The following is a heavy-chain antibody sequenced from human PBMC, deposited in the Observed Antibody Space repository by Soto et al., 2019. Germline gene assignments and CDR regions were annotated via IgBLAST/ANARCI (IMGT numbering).Heavy chain of an antibody. V-gene: IGHV4-59*01. CDR1: GGSISSYY. CDR2: TYYSGST. D-gene: IGHD6-19*01. Sequence: QVQLQESGPGLVKPSETLSLTCTVSGGSISSYYWSWIRQPPGKGLVWIAYTYYSGSTNYNPSLTRRVTIYVDRAKTPCSMTRSSGTAADTAVYYCASTPRERGGGWSNWFDPWAQGTLVTVSA. J-gene: IGHJ5*02. CDR3: ASTPRERGGGWSNWFDP.